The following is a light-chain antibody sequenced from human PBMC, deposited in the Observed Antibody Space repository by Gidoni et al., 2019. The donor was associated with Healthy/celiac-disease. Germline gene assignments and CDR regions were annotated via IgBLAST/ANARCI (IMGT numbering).Light chain of an antibody. V-gene: IGKV3-20*01. CDR3: QQYGSSPPT. CDR2: GAS. CDR1: QSVSSSY. J-gene: IGKJ1*01. Sequence: EIVLTQSPGPLSLSPGERATLSCRASQSVSSSYLAWYQQKPGQAPRLLIYGASSRATGIPDRFSGSGSGTDFTLTISRLEPEDFAVYYCQQYGSSPPTFGQXTKVEIK.